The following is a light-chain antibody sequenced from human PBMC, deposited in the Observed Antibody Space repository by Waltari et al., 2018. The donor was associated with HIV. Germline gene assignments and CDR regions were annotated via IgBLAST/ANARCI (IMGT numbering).Light chain of an antibody. Sequence: EIVLTQSPDFQSVTPKEKVTITCRASQSIGSNLHWYQQKPDQSPKLLIKYASQSFSGVPSRFSGRGSGTDFTLIINSLEAEDAATYYCHQNINLPFTFGPGTKVDIK. V-gene: IGKV6-21*01. CDR2: YAS. J-gene: IGKJ3*01. CDR1: QSIGSN. CDR3: HQNINLPFT.